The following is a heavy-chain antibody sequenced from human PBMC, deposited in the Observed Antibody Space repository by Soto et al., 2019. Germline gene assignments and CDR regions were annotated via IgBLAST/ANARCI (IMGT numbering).Heavy chain of an antibody. D-gene: IGHD6-13*01. CDR2: ISSSSSYI. CDR3: ARTVAAVYYYYYYGMDV. J-gene: IGHJ6*02. CDR1: GFTFSSYS. V-gene: IGHV3-21*01. Sequence: GGSLRLSCAASGFTFSSYSMNWVRQAPWKGLEWVSSISSSSSYIYYADSVKGRFTISRDNAKNSLYLQMNSLRAEDTAVYYCARTVAAVYYYYYYGMDVWGQGTTVTVSS.